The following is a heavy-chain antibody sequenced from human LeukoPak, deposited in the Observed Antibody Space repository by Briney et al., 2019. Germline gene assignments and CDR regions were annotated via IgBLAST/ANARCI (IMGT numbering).Heavy chain of an antibody. D-gene: IGHD3-3*01. Sequence: SQTLSLACTVSGASISSGSYYWSWIRQPAGKGLEWIGYIYYSGSTNYNPSLKSRVTISVDTSKNQFSLKLSSVTAADTAVYYCARGLGTYYDFPRYDYWGQGTLVTVSS. V-gene: IGHV4-61*10. J-gene: IGHJ4*02. CDR2: IYYSGST. CDR3: ARGLGTYYDFPRYDY. CDR1: GASISSGSYY.